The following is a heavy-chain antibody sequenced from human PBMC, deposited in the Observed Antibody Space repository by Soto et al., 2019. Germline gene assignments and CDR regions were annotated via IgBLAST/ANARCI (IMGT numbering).Heavy chain of an antibody. V-gene: IGHV1-18*01. J-gene: IGHJ6*02. CDR3: ARGASSGWSYYYYYGMDV. CDR1: GYTFTSYG. D-gene: IGHD6-19*01. CDR2: ISAYNGNT. Sequence: GASVKVSCKASGYTFTSYGISWVRQAPGQGLEWMGWISAYNGNTNYAQKLQGRVTMTTDTSTSTAYMELRSLRSDDTAVYYCARGASSGWSYYYYYGMDVWGQGTTVTVSS.